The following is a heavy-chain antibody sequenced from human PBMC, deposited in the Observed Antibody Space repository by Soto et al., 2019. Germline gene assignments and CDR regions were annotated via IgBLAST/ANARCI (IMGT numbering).Heavy chain of an antibody. CDR3: ARDRSLGIVGAPGYYRMDV. V-gene: IGHV4-4*02. D-gene: IGHD1-26*01. Sequence: SETLSLTCAVSGGSISSSNWWSWVRQPPGKGLAWIGEIYHSGSTNYNPSLKSRVTISVDKSKTQFSLKLSSVTAADTAVYYCARDRSLGIVGAPGYYRMDVWGQGTTVTVSS. CDR1: GGSISSSNW. J-gene: IGHJ6*02. CDR2: IYHSGST.